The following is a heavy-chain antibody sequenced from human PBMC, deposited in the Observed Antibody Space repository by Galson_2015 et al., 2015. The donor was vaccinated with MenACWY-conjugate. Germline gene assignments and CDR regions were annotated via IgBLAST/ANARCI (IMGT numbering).Heavy chain of an antibody. J-gene: IGHJ5*02. CDR2: ISPSLGNR. D-gene: IGHD1/OR15-1a*01. CDR1: GYTFVDYG. V-gene: IGHV1-18*04. CDR3: AGCRSPNKRGCGWFGP. Sequence: QSGAEVKKPGASVTLSCRTSGYTFVDYGITWVRQAPGQGLEWLGWISPSLGNRDYGQKFQGRVSMTTDTSTSTGYMELTRLTSDDTAVYYCAGCRSPNKRGCGWFGPWGTGTLVTVSS.